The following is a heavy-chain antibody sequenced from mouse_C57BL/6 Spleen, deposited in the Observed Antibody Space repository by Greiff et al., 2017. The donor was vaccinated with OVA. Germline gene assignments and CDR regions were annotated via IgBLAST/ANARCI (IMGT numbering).Heavy chain of an antibody. CDR2: IHPNSGST. Sequence: VQLQQPGAELVKPGASVKLSCKASGYTFTSYWMHWVKQRPGQGLEWIGMIHPNSGSTNYNEKFKSKATLTVDKSSSTAYMQLSSLTSEDSAVYYCARERIYYGSSYGAMDYWGQGTSVTVSS. V-gene: IGHV1-64*01. CDR1: GYTFTSYW. J-gene: IGHJ4*01. D-gene: IGHD1-1*01. CDR3: ARERIYYGSSYGAMDY.